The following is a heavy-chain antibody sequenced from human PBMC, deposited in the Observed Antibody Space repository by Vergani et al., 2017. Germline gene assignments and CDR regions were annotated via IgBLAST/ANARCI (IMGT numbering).Heavy chain of an antibody. CDR3: ARQDPYYMDV. V-gene: IGHV5-51*01. J-gene: IGHJ6*03. Sequence: EVELVQSGPEMRKPGESLKISCKGSEYSFGNYWIGWVRQMPGKGLEWMGIIYPADSDTRYSPSFQGRVTISADKSISTAFLQWDSLKASDTAMYYCARQDPYYMDVWGKGTTVTVSS. CDR1: EYSFGNYW. CDR2: IYPADSDT.